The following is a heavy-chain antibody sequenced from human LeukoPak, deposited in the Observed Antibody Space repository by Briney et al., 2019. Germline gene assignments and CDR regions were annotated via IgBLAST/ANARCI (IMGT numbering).Heavy chain of an antibody. CDR2: ITSSSYI. D-gene: IGHD1-26*01. Sequence: PGGSLRLSCAASGFTFSSYNMNWVRQAPGKGLEWVSSITSSSYIYYADSVKGRFTISRDNAKNSLYLRMDSLRVEDTAEYYCARDPYSGNYGAYYYYYMDVWGKGTTVTVSS. J-gene: IGHJ6*03. V-gene: IGHV3-21*06. CDR1: GFTFSSYN. CDR3: ARDPYSGNYGAYYYYYMDV.